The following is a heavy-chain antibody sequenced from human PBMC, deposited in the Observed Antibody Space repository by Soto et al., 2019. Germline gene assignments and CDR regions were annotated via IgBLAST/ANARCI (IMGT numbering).Heavy chain of an antibody. CDR2: IYYSGST. CDR1: GGSISSYY. Sequence: SETLSLTCTVSGGSISSYYWSWIRQPPGKGLEWIGYIYYSGSTNYNPSLKSRLTISVDTSKNQFSLKLSSVTAADTAVYYCARVPYGGYLDYWGQGTLVTVSS. J-gene: IGHJ4*03. V-gene: IGHV4-59*01. D-gene: IGHD2-8*01. CDR3: ARVPYGGYLDY.